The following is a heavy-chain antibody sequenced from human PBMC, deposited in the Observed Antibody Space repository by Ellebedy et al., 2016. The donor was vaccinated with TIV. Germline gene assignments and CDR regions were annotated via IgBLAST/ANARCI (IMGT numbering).Heavy chain of an antibody. Sequence: GESLKISCAASGFTFSSYAMSWVRQAPGKGLEWVSAISGSGGSTYYADSVKGRFTISRDNSKNTLYLQMNSLRAEDAAVYYCARDSGFGGGMDVWGQGTTVTVSS. CDR3: ARDSGFGGGMDV. CDR2: ISGSGGST. CDR1: GFTFSSYA. V-gene: IGHV3-23*01. D-gene: IGHD3-16*01. J-gene: IGHJ6*02.